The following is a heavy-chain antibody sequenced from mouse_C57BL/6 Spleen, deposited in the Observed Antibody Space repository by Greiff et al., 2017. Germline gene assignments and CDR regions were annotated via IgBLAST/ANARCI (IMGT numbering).Heavy chain of an antibody. J-gene: IGHJ1*03. CDR3: AREDLLGPDWYFDV. CDR1: GYSITSGYY. Sequence: VQLQQSGPGLVKPSQSLSLTCSVTGYSITSGYYWNWIRQFPGNKLEWMGYISYDGSNNYNPSLKNRISITRDTSKNQFFLKLNSVTTEDTATYYCAREDLLGPDWYFDVWGTGTTVTVSS. CDR2: ISYDGSN. V-gene: IGHV3-6*01. D-gene: IGHD4-1*01.